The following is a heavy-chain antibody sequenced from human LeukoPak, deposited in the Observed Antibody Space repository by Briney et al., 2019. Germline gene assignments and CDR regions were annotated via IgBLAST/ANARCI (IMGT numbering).Heavy chain of an antibody. Sequence: ASVKFSCKASGYTFTSYGISWVRQAPGQGLEWMGWISAYNGNTSYAQKLQGRVTMTTDTSTSTAYMELRSLRSDDTDVYYCAREEMYYYDSGGSPRDAFDIWGQGTMVTVSS. D-gene: IGHD3-22*01. J-gene: IGHJ3*02. CDR2: ISAYNGNT. V-gene: IGHV1-18*01. CDR3: AREEMYYYDSGGSPRDAFDI. CDR1: GYTFTSYG.